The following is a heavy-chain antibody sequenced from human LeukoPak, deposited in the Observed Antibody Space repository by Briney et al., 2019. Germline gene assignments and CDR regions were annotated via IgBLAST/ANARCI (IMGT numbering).Heavy chain of an antibody. V-gene: IGHV3-30*02. D-gene: IGHD6-6*01. Sequence: GGSLRLSCAASGFTFSSYAMHWVRQAPGKGLEWVAFIRYDESKEYYADSVKGRFTISRDNSKNTLYLQMNSLRAEDTAVYYCAKDREAARYLYYMDVWGKGTTVTVSS. CDR3: AKDREAARYLYYMDV. CDR1: GFTFSSYA. J-gene: IGHJ6*03. CDR2: IRYDESKE.